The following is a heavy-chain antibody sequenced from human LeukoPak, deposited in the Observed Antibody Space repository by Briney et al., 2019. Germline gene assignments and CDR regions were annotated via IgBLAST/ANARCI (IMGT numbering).Heavy chain of an antibody. V-gene: IGHV3-7*04. Sequence: GGSLRLSCAASGFTFSSYWMSWVRQAPGKGLEWVANIKQDGSEKYYVDSVKGRFTISRDNAKNSLYLQMNSLRVEDTAVYYCARDLGYYGSDIPRWFDPWGQGALVTVSS. CDR2: IKQDGSEK. D-gene: IGHD3-10*01. CDR1: GFTFSSYW. J-gene: IGHJ5*02. CDR3: ARDLGYYGSDIPRWFDP.